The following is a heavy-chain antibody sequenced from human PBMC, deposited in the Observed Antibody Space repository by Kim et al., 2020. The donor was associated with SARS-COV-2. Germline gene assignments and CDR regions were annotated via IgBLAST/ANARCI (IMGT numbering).Heavy chain of an antibody. D-gene: IGHD5-12*01. CDR1: GGSISSSSYY. Sequence: GSLRPSCTVSGGSISSSSYYWGWIRQPPGKGLEWIGSIYYSGSTYYNPSLKSRVTISVDTSKNQFSLKLSSVTAADTAVYYCARLPIVATIGVEDYWGQGTLVTVSS. V-gene: IGHV4-39*01. CDR3: ARLPIVATIGVEDY. J-gene: IGHJ4*02. CDR2: IYYSGST.